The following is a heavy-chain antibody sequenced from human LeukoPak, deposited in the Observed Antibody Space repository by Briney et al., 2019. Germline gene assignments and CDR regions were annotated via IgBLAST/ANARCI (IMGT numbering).Heavy chain of an antibody. D-gene: IGHD2-21*02. Sequence: GGSLRLPCTASGFTFSSYEMNWVRQAPGKGLEWISYIHRGASAIYYADSVKGRFAISRDDAKNSLYLQMDSLRVEDTAIYYCARGHSDALFYWGQGTRVTVSS. CDR1: GFTFSSYE. CDR2: IHRGASAI. V-gene: IGHV3-48*03. J-gene: IGHJ4*02. CDR3: ARGHSDALFY.